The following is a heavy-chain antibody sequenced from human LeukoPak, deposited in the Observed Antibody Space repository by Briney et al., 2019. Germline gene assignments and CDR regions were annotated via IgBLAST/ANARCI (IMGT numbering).Heavy chain of an antibody. CDR1: GFIFSNAW. Sequence: PGGSLRLSCTASGFIFSNAWMSWVRQAPGKGLEYVSAISSNGDSTYYANSVNGRFTISRDNSKDTLYLQMGSLRAEDMAVYYCASLGDTGDYWGQGTLVTVSS. J-gene: IGHJ4*02. V-gene: IGHV3-64*01. CDR3: ASLGDTGDY. CDR2: ISSNGDST. D-gene: IGHD3-10*01.